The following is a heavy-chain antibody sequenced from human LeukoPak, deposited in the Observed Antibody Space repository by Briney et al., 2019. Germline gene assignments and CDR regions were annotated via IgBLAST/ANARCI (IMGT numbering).Heavy chain of an antibody. Sequence: GGSLRLSCAASGFTFSSYAMSWVRQAPGKGLEWVSAISGSGGSTYYADSVKGRFTISRDNSKNTLYLQMNSLRAEDTAVYYCARDLIRYDFWSGYYGGDYYGMDVWGQGTTVTVSS. J-gene: IGHJ6*02. CDR2: ISGSGGST. CDR3: ARDLIRYDFWSGYYGGDYYGMDV. D-gene: IGHD3-3*01. CDR1: GFTFSSYA. V-gene: IGHV3-23*01.